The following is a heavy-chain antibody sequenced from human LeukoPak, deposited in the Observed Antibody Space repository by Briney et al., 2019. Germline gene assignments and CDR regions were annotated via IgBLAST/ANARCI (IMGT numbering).Heavy chain of an antibody. V-gene: IGHV4-4*07. CDR1: GGSISSYY. Sequence: SETLSLTCTVSGGSISSYYWSWIRQPAGKGLEWIGRIYTSGSTNYNPSLKSRVTMSVDPSKNQFSLKLSSVTAADTPVYYCARVGYYDSSGYLSDAFDLWGQGTMVTVSS. J-gene: IGHJ3*01. D-gene: IGHD3-22*01. CDR2: IYTSGST. CDR3: ARVGYYDSSGYLSDAFDL.